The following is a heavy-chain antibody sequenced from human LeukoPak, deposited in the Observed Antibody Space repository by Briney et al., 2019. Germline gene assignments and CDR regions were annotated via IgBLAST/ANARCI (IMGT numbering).Heavy chain of an antibody. J-gene: IGHJ1*01. CDR1: GFTFSSYA. CDR2: ISYDGSNK. Sequence: GGSLRLSCAASGFTFSSYAMHWVRQAPGKGLEWVAVISYDGSNKYYADSVKGRFTISRDNSKNTLYLQMNSLRAEDTAVYYCARVELRYFDWLLRAEYFQHWGQGTLVTVSS. V-gene: IGHV3-30-3*01. CDR3: ARVELRYFDWLLRAEYFQH. D-gene: IGHD3-9*01.